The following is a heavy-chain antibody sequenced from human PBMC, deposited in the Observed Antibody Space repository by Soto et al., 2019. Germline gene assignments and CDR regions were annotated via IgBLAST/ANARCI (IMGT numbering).Heavy chain of an antibody. CDR2: IWYDGSNK. J-gene: IGHJ6*02. D-gene: IGHD6-19*01. V-gene: IGHV3-33*01. CDR3: AREAQGPSGWVGYYGMDV. Sequence: QVQLVESGGGVVQPGRSLRLSCAASGFTFSSYGMHWVRQAPGKGLEWVAVIWYDGSNKYYVDSVKGRFTISRDNSKNPXXLQMNSLRAEDTAVYYCAREAQGPSGWVGYYGMDVWGQGTTVTVSS. CDR1: GFTFSSYG.